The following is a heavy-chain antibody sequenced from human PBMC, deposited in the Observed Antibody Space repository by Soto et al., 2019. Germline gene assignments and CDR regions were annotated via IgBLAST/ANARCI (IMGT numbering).Heavy chain of an antibody. V-gene: IGHV4-30-4*01. CDR1: GGSIRSSDYY. CDR3: TIVIIKATGTASFDS. CDR2: VYYSESA. Sequence: QVQLQESGPGLVKPSQTLSLTCTVSGGSIRSSDYYWSWIRQPPGKGLEWSGYVYYSESAYYNPSLQSRGFITMDTSKNQFSLTLSSVTAADTAGYYCTIVIIKATGTASFDSWGQGTLVAVPS. D-gene: IGHD6-13*01. J-gene: IGHJ4*02.